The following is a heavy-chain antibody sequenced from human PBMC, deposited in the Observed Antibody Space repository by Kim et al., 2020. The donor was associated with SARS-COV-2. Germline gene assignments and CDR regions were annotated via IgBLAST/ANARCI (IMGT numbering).Heavy chain of an antibody. D-gene: IGHD5-12*01. V-gene: IGHV3-33*06. J-gene: IGHJ4*02. CDR1: GFTFSSYG. Sequence: GGSLRLSCAASGFTFSSYGMHWVRQAPGKGLEWVAVIWYDGSNKYYADSVKGRFTISRDNSKNTLYLQMNSLRAEDTAVYYCAKDISYKSGYDFPDYWGQGTLVTVSS. CDR3: AKDISYKSGYDFPDY. CDR2: IWYDGSNK.